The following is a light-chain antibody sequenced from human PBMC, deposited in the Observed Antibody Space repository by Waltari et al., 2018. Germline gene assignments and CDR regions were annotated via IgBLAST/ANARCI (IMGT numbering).Light chain of an antibody. V-gene: IGLV2-11*01. Sequence: QSALTQPRSVSGSPGQSVTISCTGTSSDVGGYNYVSWFQQHPGKAPKLMIHDVSKRPSGVPDCFPGSKSCNTASLTISGLQADDETDYYCCSYAGRYTWVFGGGTKLTVL. J-gene: IGLJ3*02. CDR1: SSDVGGYNY. CDR3: CSYAGRYTWV. CDR2: DVS.